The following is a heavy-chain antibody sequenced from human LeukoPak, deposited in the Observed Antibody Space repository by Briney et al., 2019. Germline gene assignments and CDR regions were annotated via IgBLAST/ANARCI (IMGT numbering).Heavy chain of an antibody. J-gene: IGHJ4*02. CDR1: GYTFRSYS. CDR2: IRGDNGNT. D-gene: IGHD6-13*01. V-gene: IGHV1-18*01. Sequence: GASVTVSCKASGYTFRSYSFTWVRQAPGQGLEWMGWIRGDNGNTNYAPELQGRVAMTTDTSTGTAYMELRDLNSDDTAVYYCARVDSGSWNSPYYFDYWGQGTLVTVSS. CDR3: ARVDSGSWNSPYYFDY.